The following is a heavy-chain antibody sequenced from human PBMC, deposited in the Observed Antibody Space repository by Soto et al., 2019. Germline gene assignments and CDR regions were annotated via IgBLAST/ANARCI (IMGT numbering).Heavy chain of an antibody. CDR3: AREPLHHCSSTSGQPHFDY. D-gene: IGHD2-2*01. CDR1: GGTFSSYA. Sequence: QVQLVQSGAEVKKPGSSVKVSCKASGGTFSSYAISWVRQAPGQGLEWMGGIIPIFGTANYAQKFQGRVTITADESTSTAYMELSSLRSEDTAVYYCAREPLHHCSSTSGQPHFDYWGQGTLVTVSS. CDR2: IIPIFGTA. V-gene: IGHV1-69*01. J-gene: IGHJ4*02.